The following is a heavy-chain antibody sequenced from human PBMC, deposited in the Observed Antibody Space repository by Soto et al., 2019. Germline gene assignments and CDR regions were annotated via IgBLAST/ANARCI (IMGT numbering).Heavy chain of an antibody. Sequence: PGGSLRLSCDASGFSFGDYAMYRARQAPGKCLEWVSGIGWNSGSIGYADSVNGRITISRDHAKYTLYLQMHRVRAEDTALYYCAKDWASLRQYYYGMDVWGQGTTVTVSS. CDR2: IGWNSGSI. V-gene: IGHV3-9*01. CDR3: AKDWASLRQYYYGMDV. CDR1: GFSFGDYA. J-gene: IGHJ6*02. D-gene: IGHD3-16*01.